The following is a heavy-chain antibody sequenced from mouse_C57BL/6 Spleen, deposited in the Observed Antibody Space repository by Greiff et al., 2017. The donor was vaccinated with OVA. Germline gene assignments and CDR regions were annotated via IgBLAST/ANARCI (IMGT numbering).Heavy chain of an antibody. V-gene: IGHV5-4*01. Sequence: EVQVVESGGGLVKPGGSLKLSCAASGFTFSSYAMSWVRQTPEKRLEWVATISDGGSYTYYPDNVKGRFTISRDNAKNNLYLQMSHLKSEDTAMYYCARDPTATDWYFDVWGTGTTVTVSS. D-gene: IGHD1-2*01. CDR1: GFTFSSYA. CDR3: ARDPTATDWYFDV. J-gene: IGHJ1*03. CDR2: ISDGGSYT.